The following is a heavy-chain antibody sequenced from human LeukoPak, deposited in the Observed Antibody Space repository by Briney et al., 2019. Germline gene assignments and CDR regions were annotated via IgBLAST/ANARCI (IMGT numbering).Heavy chain of an antibody. CDR3: ARGPYDSSGYRDY. Sequence: GGSLRLSCAASGFTVSSNYTSWVRQAPGKGLEWVSVIYSGGSTYYADSVKGRFTISRDNSKNTLYLQMNSLRAEDTAVYYCARGPYDSSGYRDYWGQGTLVTVSS. J-gene: IGHJ4*02. V-gene: IGHV3-66*01. CDR2: IYSGGST. CDR1: GFTVSSNY. D-gene: IGHD3-22*01.